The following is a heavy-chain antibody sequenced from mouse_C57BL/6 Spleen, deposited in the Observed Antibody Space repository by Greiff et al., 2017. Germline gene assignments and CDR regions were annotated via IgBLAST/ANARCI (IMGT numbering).Heavy chain of an antibody. CDR2: IDPSDSYT. CDR3: ARRGNYDYDGDAMDY. Sequence: VQLQQPGAELVRPGTSVKLSCKASGYTFTSYWMHWVKQRPGQGLEWIGVIDPSDSYTNYNQKFKGKATLTVDTSSSTAYMQLSSLTSEDSAVYYCARRGNYDYDGDAMDYWGQGTSVTVSS. CDR1: GYTFTSYW. V-gene: IGHV1-59*01. D-gene: IGHD2-4*01. J-gene: IGHJ4*01.